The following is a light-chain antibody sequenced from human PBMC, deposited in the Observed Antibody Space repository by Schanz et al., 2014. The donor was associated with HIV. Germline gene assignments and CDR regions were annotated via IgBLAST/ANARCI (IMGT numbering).Light chain of an antibody. CDR1: NSNIGSNS. CDR2: NTF. J-gene: IGLJ2*01. CDR3: ATWDDSLNGVV. Sequence: QSVLTQPPSASGTPGQRVTISCSGSNSNIGSNSVNWAPQLPGTAPRLVIYNTFHRPSGVPDRFSGSKSGTSASLAISGLRSDDEAHYYCATWDDSLNGVVFGGGTKLTVL. V-gene: IGLV1-44*01.